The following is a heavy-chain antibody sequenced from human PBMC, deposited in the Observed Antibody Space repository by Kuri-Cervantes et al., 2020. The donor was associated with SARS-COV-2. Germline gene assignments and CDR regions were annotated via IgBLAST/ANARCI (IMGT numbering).Heavy chain of an antibody. CDR1: GGSFSGYY. J-gene: IGHJ5*02. V-gene: IGHV4-34*01. CDR3: ARSTLPAARYNWFDP. CDR2: IYYSGST. D-gene: IGHD2-2*01. Sequence: SETLSLTCAVYGGSFSGYYWSWIRQHPGKGLEWIGYIYYSGSTYYNPSLKSRVTISVDTSKNQFSLKLSSVTAADTAVYYCARSTLPAARYNWFDPWGQGTLVTVSS.